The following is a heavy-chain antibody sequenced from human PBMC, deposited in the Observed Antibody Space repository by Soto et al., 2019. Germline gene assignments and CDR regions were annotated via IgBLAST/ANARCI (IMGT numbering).Heavy chain of an antibody. D-gene: IGHD3-22*01. CDR2: ISGSGGDT. Sequence: GGSLRLSCAVSGFAFSSYAMSWVRQAPGKGLEWVSAISGSGGDTNYADSVKGRFTISRDNSKNTLYLQMNSLRAEDTAVYYCAKDQNYYDNRPTDYWGQGTPVTVSS. J-gene: IGHJ4*02. CDR3: AKDQNYYDNRPTDY. CDR1: GFAFSSYA. V-gene: IGHV3-23*01.